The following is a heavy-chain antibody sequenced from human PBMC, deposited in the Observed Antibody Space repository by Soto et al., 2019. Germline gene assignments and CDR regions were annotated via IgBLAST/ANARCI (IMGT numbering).Heavy chain of an antibody. Sequence: GGSLRLSCTASGFTFGDYGMSWLRQAPGKGLEWVGFIRSEPYGGTTEYAASVKGRFTISKENSKSIAYLQMNSLKTEDTAVYYCTRDRWGYSGYNLDYYYYMDVWGKGTTVTVS. V-gene: IGHV3-49*03. CDR2: IRSEPYGGTT. J-gene: IGHJ6*03. D-gene: IGHD5-12*01. CDR3: TRDRWGYSGYNLDYYYYMDV. CDR1: GFTFGDYG.